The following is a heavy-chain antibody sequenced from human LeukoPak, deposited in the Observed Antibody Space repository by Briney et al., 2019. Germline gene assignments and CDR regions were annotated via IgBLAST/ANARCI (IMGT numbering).Heavy chain of an antibody. CDR2: ISSSGSTI. D-gene: IGHD3-22*01. V-gene: IGHV3-48*03. J-gene: IGHJ4*02. CDR3: ARVTYYYDSSGYYGDY. Sequence: PGXSLRLSCAASGFTFSSYEMNWVRQAPGKGLEWVSYISSSGSTIYYADSVKGRFTISRDNAKNSLYLQMNSLRAEDTAVYYCARVTYYYDSSGYYGDYWGQGTLVTVSS. CDR1: GFTFSSYE.